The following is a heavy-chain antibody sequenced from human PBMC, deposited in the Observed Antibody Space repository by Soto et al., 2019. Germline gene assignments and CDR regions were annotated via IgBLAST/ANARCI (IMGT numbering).Heavy chain of an antibody. CDR1: GYTFTSYG. D-gene: IGHD2-8*01. Sequence: QVQLGQSGAEVKKPGASVKVSCKASGYTFTSYGISWVRQAPGQGLEWMGWLSAYNGNTNYAQKLQGRVTMTTATSTSTAYMELRSLRSDDTAVYYCARGFSLMVYAIDYYGMDVWGQGTTVTVSS. V-gene: IGHV1-18*01. CDR3: ARGFSLMVYAIDYYGMDV. CDR2: LSAYNGNT. J-gene: IGHJ6*02.